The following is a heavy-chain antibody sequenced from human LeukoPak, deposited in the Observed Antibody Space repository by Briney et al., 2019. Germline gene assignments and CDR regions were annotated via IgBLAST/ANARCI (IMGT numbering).Heavy chain of an antibody. Sequence: SETLSLTCSVSIGSISSSKWWSWVRQSAVKGLEWIGEIYLYGTTNYNPSFTSRVTMSVDRSRNQFSLKLTSVTAADTAVYYCARQKWEQQGRDYYFNGLDVWGPGTTVIVSS. V-gene: IGHV4-4*02. D-gene: IGHD1/OR15-1a*01. J-gene: IGHJ6*02. CDR2: IYLYGTT. CDR3: ARQKWEQQGRDYYFNGLDV. CDR1: IGSISSSKW.